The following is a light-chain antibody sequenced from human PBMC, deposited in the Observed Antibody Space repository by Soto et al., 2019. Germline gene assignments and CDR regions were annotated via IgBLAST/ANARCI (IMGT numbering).Light chain of an antibody. V-gene: IGKV3-15*01. CDR2: DAS. J-gene: IGKJ2*04. Sequence: EIVMTQSPATLSVSPGERATLSCRASQSVSSKLAWYQQKPGQAPRLLIYDASTRATGIPARFSGSGSGTEFTLTISSLQPEDFAVYYCQQYNNWPRSFGQGTKLEIK. CDR3: QQYNNWPRS. CDR1: QSVSSK.